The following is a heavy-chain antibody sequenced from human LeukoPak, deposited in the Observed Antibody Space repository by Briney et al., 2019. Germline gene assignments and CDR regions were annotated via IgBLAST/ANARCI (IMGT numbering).Heavy chain of an antibody. CDR2: IDSAGTI. Sequence: GGSLRLSCAASGFAFGSYSMNWVRQAPGKGVEWVSHIDSAGTINYADSVKGRFTISRDNAKNSLSLQMNSLRAEDTAVYYCAREDYDFWSGYRIRSLAYWGQGTLVTVSS. V-gene: IGHV3-48*01. CDR1: GFAFGSYS. CDR3: AREDYDFWSGYRIRSLAY. D-gene: IGHD3-3*01. J-gene: IGHJ4*02.